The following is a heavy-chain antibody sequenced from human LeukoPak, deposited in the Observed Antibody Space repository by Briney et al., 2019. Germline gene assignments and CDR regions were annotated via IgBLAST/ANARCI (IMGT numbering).Heavy chain of an antibody. D-gene: IGHD3-16*01. Sequence: VSVKVSCKASGYTFTGYYMHWVRQAPGQGLEWMGWINPNSGGTNYAQKFQGRVTMTRDTSISTAYMELSRLRSDDTAVYYCARGKKGDRNWFDPWGQGTLVTVSS. V-gene: IGHV1-2*02. CDR3: ARGKKGDRNWFDP. CDR1: GYTFTGYY. CDR2: INPNSGGT. J-gene: IGHJ5*02.